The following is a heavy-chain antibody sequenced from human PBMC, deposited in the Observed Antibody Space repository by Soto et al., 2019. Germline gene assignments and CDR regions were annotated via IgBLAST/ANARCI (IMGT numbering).Heavy chain of an antibody. V-gene: IGHV4-34*01. CDR2: INHSGST. J-gene: IGHJ6*03. D-gene: IGHD6-6*01. CDR3: ARGPMVVSSSSLLPTYYYYYMDV. Sequence: SETLYITCAVYGGSFSGYYWSWIRKHPGKGLEGIGEINHSGSTNYNPSLKSRVTISVDTSKNQFSLKLSSVTAADTAVYYCARGPMVVSSSSLLPTYYYYYMDVWGKGTTVTVSS. CDR1: GGSFSGYY.